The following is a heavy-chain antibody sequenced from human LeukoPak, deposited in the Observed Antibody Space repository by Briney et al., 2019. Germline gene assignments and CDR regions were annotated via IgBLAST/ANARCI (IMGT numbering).Heavy chain of an antibody. D-gene: IGHD1-7*01. V-gene: IGHV4-4*07. J-gene: IGHJ6*03. CDR3: ARAPYNWNYAGYYYYYYMDV. CDR1: GGSISSYY. Sequence: PSETLSLTCTVSGGSISSYYWSWIRQPAGKGLEWIGRIYTSGSTNYNPSLKSRVTMSVDTSKNQFSLKLSSVTAADTAVYYCARAPYNWNYAGYYYYYYMDVWGKGTTVTVSS. CDR2: IYTSGST.